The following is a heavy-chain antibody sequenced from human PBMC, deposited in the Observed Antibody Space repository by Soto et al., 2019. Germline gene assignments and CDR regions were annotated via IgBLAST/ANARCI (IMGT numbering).Heavy chain of an antibody. CDR3: ASSESGYSYGYGPFDI. CDR1: GYTFTSYG. CDR2: ISAYNGNT. J-gene: IGHJ3*02. D-gene: IGHD5-18*01. V-gene: IGHV1-18*04. Sequence: GASVKVSCKASGYTFTSYGISWVRQAPGQGLEWMGWISAYNGNTNYAQKLQGRVTMTTDTSTSTAYMELRSLRSDDTAVYYCASSESGYSYGYGPFDIWGQGTMVTVSS.